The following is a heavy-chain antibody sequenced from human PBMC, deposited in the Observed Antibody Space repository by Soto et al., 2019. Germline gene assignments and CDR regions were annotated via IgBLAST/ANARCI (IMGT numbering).Heavy chain of an antibody. CDR3: ARDRQRVVVAPHLYFDL. CDR1: GYTFTGYY. J-gene: IGHJ2*01. Sequence: QVQLVQSGAEVKKPGASVKVSCQASGYTFTGYYMHWVRHAPGQGLEWMGWINHNSGGTNYAQKFQVWVTITRATSISTAYMELSRLRSDDKAVYYWARDRQRVVVAPHLYFDLWCRGNLVTVSS. V-gene: IGHV1-2*04. D-gene: IGHD2-2*01. CDR2: INHNSGGT.